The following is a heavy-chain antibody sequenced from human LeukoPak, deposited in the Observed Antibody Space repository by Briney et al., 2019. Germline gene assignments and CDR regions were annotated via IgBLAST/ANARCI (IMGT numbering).Heavy chain of an antibody. V-gene: IGHV4-59*08. D-gene: IGHD3-9*01. Sequence: PSETLSVTCTLSGGSISGYYCSCIWQPPRKGLEWIGYMYYSGSTKYSPSLKRRVTISIDTSKNQFSLKLSSVTAADTAVYYCARHILTAGSIEWGQGTLVTVSS. CDR2: MYYSGST. J-gene: IGHJ4*02. CDR3: ARHILTAGSIE. CDR1: GGSISGYY.